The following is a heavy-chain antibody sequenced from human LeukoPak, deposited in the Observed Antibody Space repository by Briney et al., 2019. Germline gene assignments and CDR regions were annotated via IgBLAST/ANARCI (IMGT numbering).Heavy chain of an antibody. CDR2: VFTSGST. CDR3: ARDLPGQYGFDI. Sequence: SETLSLTCIVSGDSISSGSYYWRWVRQPAGKGLEWIGRVFTSGSTDYNPSFKSRVTISVDTSKKQVSLRLSSVTAADTAVYDCARDLPGQYGFDIWGQGTMVTVSS. D-gene: IGHD1-14*01. V-gene: IGHV4-61*02. CDR1: GDSISSGSYY. J-gene: IGHJ3*02.